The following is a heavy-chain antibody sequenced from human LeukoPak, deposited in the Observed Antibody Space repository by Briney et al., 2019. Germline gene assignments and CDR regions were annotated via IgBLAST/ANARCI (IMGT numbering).Heavy chain of an antibody. V-gene: IGHV1-69*01. Sequence: ASVKVSCKASGGTFSSYAISWVRQAPGQGLEWMGGIIPIFGTANYAQKFRGRVTITADESTSTAYMELSSLRSEDTAVYYCAGAQQLWSQTFDYWGQGTLVTVSS. CDR3: AGAQQLWSQTFDY. J-gene: IGHJ4*02. CDR1: GGTFSSYA. CDR2: IIPIFGTA. D-gene: IGHD5-18*01.